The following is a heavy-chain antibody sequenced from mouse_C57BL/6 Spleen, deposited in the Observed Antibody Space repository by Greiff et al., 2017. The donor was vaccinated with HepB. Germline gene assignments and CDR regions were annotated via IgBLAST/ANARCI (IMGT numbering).Heavy chain of an antibody. J-gene: IGHJ4*01. CDR1: GFPFSDYG. D-gene: IGHD1-1*01. V-gene: IGHV5-17*01. Sequence: EVQGVESGGGLVKPGGSLNLSCAASGFPFSDYGMHWVRPAPEKGLEWVAYLSSVLSTIYYADTVKGRFTISRDNAKNTLFLQMTSLRSEDTAMYYCARISTTVVAHYYAMDYWGQGTSVTVSS. CDR3: ARISTTVVAHYYAMDY. CDR2: LSSVLSTI.